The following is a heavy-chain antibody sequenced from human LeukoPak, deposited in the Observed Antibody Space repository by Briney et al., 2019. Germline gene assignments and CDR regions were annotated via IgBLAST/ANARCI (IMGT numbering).Heavy chain of an antibody. Sequence: RGESLKISCKGSGYSFTSYWIGWVRQMPGKGLEWMGIIYPGDSDTRYSPSFQGQVTISADKSVSTAYLQWSSLKASDTAMYFCARTMTTITTRDYWGQGTLVTVSS. CDR1: GYSFTSYW. CDR2: IYPGDSDT. V-gene: IGHV5-51*01. D-gene: IGHD4-11*01. CDR3: ARTMTTITTRDY. J-gene: IGHJ4*02.